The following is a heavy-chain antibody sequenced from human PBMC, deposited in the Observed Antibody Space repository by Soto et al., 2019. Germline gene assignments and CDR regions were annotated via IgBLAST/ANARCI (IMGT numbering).Heavy chain of an antibody. CDR2: INHSGST. J-gene: IGHJ4*02. CDR3: ARVSSVHLGELSLLYCFDY. CDR1: GGSFSGYY. V-gene: IGHV4-34*01. D-gene: IGHD3-16*02. Sequence: SETLCLTCAVYGGSFSGYYWSWIRQPPGKGLEWIGEINHSGSTNYNPSLKSRVTISVDTSKNQFSLKLSSVTAADTAVYYCARVSSVHLGELSLLYCFDYWGQGTLVTVSS.